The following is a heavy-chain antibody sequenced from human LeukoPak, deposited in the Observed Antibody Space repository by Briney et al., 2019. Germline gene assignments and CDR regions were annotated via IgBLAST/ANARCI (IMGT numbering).Heavy chain of an antibody. V-gene: IGHV4-39*01. CDR3: ARHAGTKWFDP. D-gene: IGHD4-17*01. J-gene: IGHJ5*02. CDR2: IYSSGST. CDR1: GGSISSSSYY. Sequence: SSETLSLTCPVSGGSISSSSYYWGWIRQPPGKGLEWIGRIYSSGSTYYNPSLKSRVTISVDTSKNQFSLKLSSVTAADTAVYYCARHAGTKWFDPWGQGTLVTVSA.